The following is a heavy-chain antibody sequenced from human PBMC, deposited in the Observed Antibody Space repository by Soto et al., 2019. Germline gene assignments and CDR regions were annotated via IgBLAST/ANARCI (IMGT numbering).Heavy chain of an antibody. CDR1: GYTFTNSG. V-gene: IGHV1-18*04. D-gene: IGHD2-2*01. Sequence: AAVKVSCKASGYTFTNSGISWVRQAPGQGLEWMGWISTDNGNTNYAQHLQGRVSMTTDKSISTAYLQWSSLKASDTAMYYCARGLVYYYYGMDVWGQGTTVTVSS. CDR3: ARGLVYYYYGMDV. J-gene: IGHJ6*02. CDR2: ISTDNGNT.